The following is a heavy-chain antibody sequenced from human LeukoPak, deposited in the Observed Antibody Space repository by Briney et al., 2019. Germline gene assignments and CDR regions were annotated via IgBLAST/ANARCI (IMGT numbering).Heavy chain of an antibody. V-gene: IGHV4-59*01. CDR2: IYYSGST. CDR3: ARDSGQDSSGWYNYFDY. J-gene: IGHJ4*01. CDR1: GGSISSYY. D-gene: IGHD6-19*01. Sequence: PSETLSLTCTVSGGSISSYYWSWIGQPPGKGLEWIGYIYYSGSTNYNPSLKSRVTISVDTSKNQFSLKLSSVTAADTAVYYCARDSGQDSSGWYNYFDYWGHGTLVTVSS.